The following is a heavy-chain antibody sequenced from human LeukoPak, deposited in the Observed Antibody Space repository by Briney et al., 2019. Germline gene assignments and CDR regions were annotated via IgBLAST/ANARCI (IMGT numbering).Heavy chain of an antibody. J-gene: IGHJ4*02. D-gene: IGHD1-1*01. Sequence: SQTLSLTCTVSGGSISSGSYYWSWIRQPAGKGLEWIGRIYTSGSTNYNPSLKSRVTIPVDTSNNQFSLKLSSVTAADTAVYYCARTNGYPNYYFDYWGQGTLVTVSS. CDR1: GGSISSGSYY. V-gene: IGHV4-61*02. CDR3: ARTNGYPNYYFDY. CDR2: IYTSGST.